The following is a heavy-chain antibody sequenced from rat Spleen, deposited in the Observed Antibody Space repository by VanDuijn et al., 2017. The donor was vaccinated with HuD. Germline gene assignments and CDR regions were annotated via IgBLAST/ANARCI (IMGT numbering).Heavy chain of an antibody. Sequence: EVQLVESGGGLVQPGRSMKLSCAASGFTFSDYYMAWVRQAPKKGLEWVASISYEGSATYYGDSVKGRFTISRDNAKSSPYLQMDSLRSEDTYTYYCTKDPRYYDGSYVMDAWGKGVSVTVSS. D-gene: IGHD1-12*02. CDR1: GFTFSDYY. V-gene: IGHV5-22*01. CDR3: TKDPRYYDGSYVMDA. CDR2: ISYEGSAT. J-gene: IGHJ4*01.